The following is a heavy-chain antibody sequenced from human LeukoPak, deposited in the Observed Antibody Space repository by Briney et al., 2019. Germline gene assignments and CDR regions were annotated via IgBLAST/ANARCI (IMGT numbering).Heavy chain of an antibody. J-gene: IGHJ4*02. CDR2: MNPNSGNT. Sequence: ASVKISCKASGYTFTSYDINWVRQATGQGLEWMGWMNPNSGNTGYAQKFQGRVTMTRNTSISTAYMELSSLRSEDTAVYYCVREAYRDYGYYFDYWGQGTLVTVSS. V-gene: IGHV1-8*01. CDR3: VREAYRDYGYYFDY. D-gene: IGHD4-17*01. CDR1: GYTFTSYD.